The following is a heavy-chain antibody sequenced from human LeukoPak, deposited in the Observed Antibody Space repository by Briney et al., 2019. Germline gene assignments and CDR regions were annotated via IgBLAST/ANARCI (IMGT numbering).Heavy chain of an antibody. CDR1: GFTFNRRG. CDR2: IYSDGST. V-gene: IGHV3-66*01. D-gene: IGHD3-16*01. Sequence: GGSLRLSCAASGFTFNRRGMHWVRQAPGKGLEWVSVIYSDGSTYYSDSVKGRFTISRDNSKNTVYLQMNRLRAEDTAVYYCARGSGGAYYYMDVWGKGTTVTVSS. J-gene: IGHJ6*03. CDR3: ARGSGGAYYYMDV.